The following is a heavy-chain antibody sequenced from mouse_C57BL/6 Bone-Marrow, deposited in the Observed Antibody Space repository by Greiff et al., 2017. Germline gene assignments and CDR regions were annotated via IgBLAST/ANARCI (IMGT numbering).Heavy chain of an antibody. J-gene: IGHJ4*01. CDR1: GYTFTSYW. V-gene: IGHV1-61*01. CDR2: IYPSDSET. Sequence: QVQLQQPGAELVRPGSSVKLSCKASGYTFTSYWMDWVKQRPGQGLEWIGNIYPSDSETHYNQKFKDKATLTVDKSSSTAYMQLSSLTSEDSAVYYCARGKDYGSSGAFYYYAMDYWGQGTSVTVSS. D-gene: IGHD1-1*01. CDR3: ARGKDYGSSGAFYYYAMDY.